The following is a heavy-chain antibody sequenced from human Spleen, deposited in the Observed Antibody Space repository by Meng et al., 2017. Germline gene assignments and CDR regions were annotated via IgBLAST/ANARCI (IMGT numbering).Heavy chain of an antibody. J-gene: IGHJ4*02. CDR1: GGSISSTNW. Sequence: QVQLRESGPGLVKPSGTLSLTCEVSGGSISSTNWWSWVRQPPGKGLEWIGEISHSGIINYNTSLQSRVTISVDKSKNQFSLNLRSVTAADTAVYYCARGPTTMAHDFDYWGQGTLVTVSS. V-gene: IGHV4-4*02. CDR3: ARGPTTMAHDFDY. CDR2: ISHSGII. D-gene: IGHD4-11*01.